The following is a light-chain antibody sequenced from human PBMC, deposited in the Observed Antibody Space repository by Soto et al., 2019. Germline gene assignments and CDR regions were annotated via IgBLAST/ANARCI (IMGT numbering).Light chain of an antibody. CDR2: ATS. Sequence: DIQMTQSPSPLSASVGDSVTITCRASQSIRTYLNWYQQKPGKAPKLLIYATSSLQSGVPSRFSGSGSVTDFTLTISSLQPEDFATYYCQQTYNTPRTFGQGTKVDIK. CDR3: QQTYNTPRT. CDR1: QSIRTY. J-gene: IGKJ1*01. V-gene: IGKV1-39*01.